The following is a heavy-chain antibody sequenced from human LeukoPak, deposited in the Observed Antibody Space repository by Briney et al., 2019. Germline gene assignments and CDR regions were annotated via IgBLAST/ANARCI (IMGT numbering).Heavy chain of an antibody. D-gene: IGHD1-7*01. Sequence: GGSLRLSCAAPGFTFSNAWMSWVRQAPGNGLEWVGRIKSKTDGGTIDYAAPVKGRFTISRDDSKNTLYLQMNSLKTEDTAVYYCTPGNGTTDHDYWGQGTLVTVSS. CDR1: GFTFSNAW. CDR3: TPGNGTTDHDY. J-gene: IGHJ4*02. CDR2: IKSKTDGGTI. V-gene: IGHV3-15*01.